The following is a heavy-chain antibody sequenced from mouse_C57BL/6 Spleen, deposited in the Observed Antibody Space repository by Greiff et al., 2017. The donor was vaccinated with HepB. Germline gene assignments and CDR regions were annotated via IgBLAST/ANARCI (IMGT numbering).Heavy chain of an antibody. J-gene: IGHJ3*01. D-gene: IGHD4-1*01. Sequence: DVQLVESGGGLVKPGGSLKLSCAASGFTFSSYAMSWVRQTPEKRLEWVATISDGGSYTYYPDNVKGRFTISRDNAKNNLYLQMSHLKSEDTAMYYCARELGSEFAYWGQGTLVTVSA. V-gene: IGHV5-4*01. CDR2: ISDGGSYT. CDR3: ARELGSEFAY. CDR1: GFTFSSYA.